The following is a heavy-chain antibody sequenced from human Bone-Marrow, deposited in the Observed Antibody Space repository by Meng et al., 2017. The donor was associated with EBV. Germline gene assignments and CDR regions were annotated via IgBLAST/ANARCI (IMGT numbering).Heavy chain of an antibody. CDR2: ISWNGGST. D-gene: IGHD3-10*01. J-gene: IGHJ4*02. CDR3: TKSQGFALDY. CDR1: GFTFDDYA. Sequence: GESGGVVVQSGGSLRLSCAASGFTFDDYAMHWVRQAPGKGLEWVSLISWNGGSTSYGDSVKGRFTISRDNSKNSLYLQMNSLRPEDTALYYCTKSQGFALDYWGQGTLVTVSS. V-gene: IGHV3-43D*03.